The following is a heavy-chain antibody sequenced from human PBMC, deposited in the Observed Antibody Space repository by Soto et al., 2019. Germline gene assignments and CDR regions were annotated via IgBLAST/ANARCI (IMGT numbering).Heavy chain of an antibody. D-gene: IGHD4-17*01. CDR1: GYTFTSYG. J-gene: IGHJ6*02. CDR2: ISAYNGNT. CDR3: ARWPRGGDYEEDYYYYYGMDV. Sequence: ASVKVSCKASGYTFTSYGISWVRQAPGQGLEWMGWISAYNGNTNYAQKLQGRVTMTTDTSTSTAYMELRSLRSDDTAVYYCARWPRGGDYEEDYYYYYGMDVWGQGTTVTVSS. V-gene: IGHV1-18*01.